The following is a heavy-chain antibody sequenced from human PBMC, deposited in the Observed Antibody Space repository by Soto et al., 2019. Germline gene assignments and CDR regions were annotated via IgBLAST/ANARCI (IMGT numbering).Heavy chain of an antibody. D-gene: IGHD6-19*01. CDR1: GYTFTSYY. CDR3: AVLAVAGTNGMDG. CDR2: INPSGGST. J-gene: IGHJ6*02. Sequence: QVQLVQSGAEVKKPGASVKVSCKASGYTFTSYYMHWVRQAPGQGLEWMGIINPSGGSTSYAQKFQGRVTMTRDTSTSTVYMELSSLGSEETAVYYCAVLAVAGTNGMDGWGQGTTVTVSS. V-gene: IGHV1-46*01.